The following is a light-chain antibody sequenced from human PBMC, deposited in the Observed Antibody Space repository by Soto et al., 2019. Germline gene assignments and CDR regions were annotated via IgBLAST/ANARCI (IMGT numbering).Light chain of an antibody. CDR2: GAS. CDR3: QQHGSSPWM. CDR1: QSLSNTF. J-gene: IGKJ1*01. V-gene: IGKV3-20*01. Sequence: NVLTQSPGTLSLSPGERATLSCRASQSLSNTFLSWYQQIPGQTPRLLSYGASSRATGIPDRFSGSGSGTDFTLTISRLEPEDFAVYYCQQHGSSPWMFCQGTKVDI.